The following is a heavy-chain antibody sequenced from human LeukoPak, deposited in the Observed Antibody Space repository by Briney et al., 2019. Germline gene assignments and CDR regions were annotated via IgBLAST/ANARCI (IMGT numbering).Heavy chain of an antibody. J-gene: IGHJ4*02. D-gene: IGHD1-7*01. V-gene: IGHV1-8*01. CDR3: ARAGNWNYEGYYFDY. Sequence: ASVTVSFTASGYTFTSYDINWVRQAPGQGLEWMGWMNPNSGNTGYAQKFQGRVTMTRNTSISTAYMELSSLRSEDTAVYYCARAGNWNYEGYYFDYWGQGTLVTVSS. CDR1: GYTFTSYD. CDR2: MNPNSGNT.